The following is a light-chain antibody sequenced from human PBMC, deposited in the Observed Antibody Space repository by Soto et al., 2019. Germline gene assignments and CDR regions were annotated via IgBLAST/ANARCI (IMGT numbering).Light chain of an antibody. CDR3: QQYGSSAPIT. Sequence: EIVLTQSPGTLSLSPGERATLSCRASQRVGSNYLAWYQQNPGQPPRLLIHGASSRATGIPDRFSGSGSGTDFTLTISRLEPEDFALYFCQQYGSSAPITFGQGTRLEIK. V-gene: IGKV3-20*01. CDR2: GAS. CDR1: QRVGSNY. J-gene: IGKJ5*01.